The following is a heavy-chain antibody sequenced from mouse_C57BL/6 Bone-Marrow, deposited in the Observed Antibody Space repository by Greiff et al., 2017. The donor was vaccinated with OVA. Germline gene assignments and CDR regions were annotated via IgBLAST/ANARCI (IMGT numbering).Heavy chain of an antibody. J-gene: IGHJ2*01. V-gene: IGHV1-81*01. CDR1: GYTFTSYG. CDR2: IYPRSGNT. Sequence: VQLVESGAELARPGASVKLSCTASGYTFTSYGISWVKQRPGQGLEWIGEIYPRSGNTYYNEKFKGKATLTADKSSSTAYMELRSLTSEDSAVYFCARKGPWGQGTTLTVSS. CDR3: ARKGP.